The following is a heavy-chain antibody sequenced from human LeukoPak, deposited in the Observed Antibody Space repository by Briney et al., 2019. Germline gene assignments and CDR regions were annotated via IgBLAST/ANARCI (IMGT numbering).Heavy chain of an antibody. V-gene: IGHV3-48*01. J-gene: IGHJ4*02. D-gene: IGHD3-22*01. CDR2: IGIDSGNT. Sequence: GGSLRLSCAASGFTFSGYSMNWVRQAPGKGLEWISYIGIDSGNTNYADSVKGRFTISGDKAKNSLYLQTNSLRVEDTAVYYCARDAIDSSGFDFDYWGQGTLVTVSS. CDR1: GFTFSGYS. CDR3: ARDAIDSSGFDFDY.